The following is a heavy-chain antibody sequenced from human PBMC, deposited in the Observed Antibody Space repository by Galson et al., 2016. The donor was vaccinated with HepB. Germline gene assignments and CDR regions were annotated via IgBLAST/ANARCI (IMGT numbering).Heavy chain of an antibody. CDR2: ISWSGDNV. CDR1: GFRFDDYA. D-gene: IGHD3-10*01. V-gene: IGHV3-9*01. CDR3: AKGRGFYYYSMDV. J-gene: IGHJ6*02. Sequence: SLRLSCAVSGFRFDDYAMHWVRQRPGKGLEWVSSISWSGDNVDYADSVKGRFTISRDNAKNSLYLQKNSLRSDDTALYYCAKGRGFYYYSMDVWGQGTTVTVSS.